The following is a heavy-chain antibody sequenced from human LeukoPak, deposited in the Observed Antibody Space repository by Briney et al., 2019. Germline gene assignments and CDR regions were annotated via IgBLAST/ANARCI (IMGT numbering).Heavy chain of an antibody. Sequence: GGSLRLPCAASGFTFSNNWMTWVRQAPGKGLEWVANINQDESQKYYVDSVKGRFTISRDNAKNSLYLNMDSLRAEDTVVYYCARDPHTALDYWGQGTLVTVSS. D-gene: IGHD5-18*01. J-gene: IGHJ4*02. CDR2: INQDESQK. V-gene: IGHV3-7*01. CDR3: ARDPHTALDY. CDR1: GFTFSNNW.